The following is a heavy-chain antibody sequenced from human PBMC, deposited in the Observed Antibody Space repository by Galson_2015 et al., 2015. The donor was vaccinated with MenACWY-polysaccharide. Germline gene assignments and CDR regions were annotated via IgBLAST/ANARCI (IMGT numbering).Heavy chain of an antibody. V-gene: IGHV3-21*03. Sequence: SCAASGFTFSTYTMNWVRQAPGKGLEWVSSITSTSSYIYYADSVKGRFTISRDNAENSLYLQMNSLQTEDTGIYYCTRDRPIDYWGQGTLATVSS. J-gene: IGHJ4*02. CDR2: ITSTSSYI. CDR1: GFTFSTYT. CDR3: TRDRPIDY.